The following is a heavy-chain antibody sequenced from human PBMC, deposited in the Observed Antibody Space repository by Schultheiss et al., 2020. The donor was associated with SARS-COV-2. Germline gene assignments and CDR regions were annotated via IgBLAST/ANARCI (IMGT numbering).Heavy chain of an antibody. V-gene: IGHV4-30-2*01. CDR3: ARRRRDGYNFGY. D-gene: IGHD5-24*01. CDR2: IYHSGST. J-gene: IGHJ4*02. Sequence: SETLSLTCAVSGGSISSGGYSWSWIRQPPGEGLEWIGYIYHSGSTYYNPSLKSRVTISVDRSKNQFSLKLSSVTAADTAVYYCARRRRDGYNFGYWGQGTLVTVSS. CDR1: GGSISSGGYS.